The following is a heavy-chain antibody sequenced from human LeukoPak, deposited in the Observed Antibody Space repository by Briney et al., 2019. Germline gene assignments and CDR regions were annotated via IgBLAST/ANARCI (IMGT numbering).Heavy chain of an antibody. CDR3: ARRSRMIVVVRASAFDI. Sequence: PSETLSLTCTVSGGSISSYYWSWIRQPPGKGLEWIGEINHSGSTNYNPSLKSRVTISVDTSKNQFSLKLSSVTAADTAVYYCARRSRMIVVVRASAFDIWGQGTMVTVSS. CDR2: INHSGST. CDR1: GGSISSYY. J-gene: IGHJ3*02. V-gene: IGHV4-34*01. D-gene: IGHD3-22*01.